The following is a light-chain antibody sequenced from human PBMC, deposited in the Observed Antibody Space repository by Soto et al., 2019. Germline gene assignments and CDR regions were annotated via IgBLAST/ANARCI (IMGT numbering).Light chain of an antibody. CDR2: DAS. V-gene: IGKV1-5*01. J-gene: IGKJ1*01. CDR3: LQYNGYYRT. CDR1: QTISGW. Sequence: DIQMTQSPSTLSASVGDTVTITCRASQTISGWLAWYQQRPGKAPNLLIFDASTLESGLPSRFSGSGSGTTFTLTISSLQSDDFATYYCLQYNGYYRTFGQGTKVDIK.